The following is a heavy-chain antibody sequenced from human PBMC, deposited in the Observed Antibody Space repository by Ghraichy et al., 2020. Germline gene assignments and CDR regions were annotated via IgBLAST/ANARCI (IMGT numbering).Heavy chain of an antibody. D-gene: IGHD5-12*01. CDR2: IKQDGSEK. CDR3: AKNIVATGKNLYYYYGMDV. Sequence: GVLNISCAASGFSFIGYWMSWVRQAPGKGLEWVASIKQDGSEKIYVDSVKGRFTISRDNARNSLYLQMNSLRAEDTAMYYCAKNIVATGKNLYYYYGMDVWGQGTTVTVSS. J-gene: IGHJ6*02. CDR1: GFSFIGYW. V-gene: IGHV3-7*01.